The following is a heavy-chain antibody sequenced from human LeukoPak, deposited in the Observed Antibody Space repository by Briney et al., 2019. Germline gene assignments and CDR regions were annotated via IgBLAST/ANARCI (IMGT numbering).Heavy chain of an antibody. Sequence: PGGSLRLSCSASGFTFSSYAMHWVRQAPGKGLEYVSAISSNGGRTYYADSVKGRFTISRDNSKNTLYLQMSSLRAEDTAVYYCVKDELFEATQFDYWGQGTLVTVSS. CDR3: VKDELFEATQFDY. J-gene: IGHJ4*02. V-gene: IGHV3-64D*09. D-gene: IGHD5-12*01. CDR1: GFTFSSYA. CDR2: ISSNGGRT.